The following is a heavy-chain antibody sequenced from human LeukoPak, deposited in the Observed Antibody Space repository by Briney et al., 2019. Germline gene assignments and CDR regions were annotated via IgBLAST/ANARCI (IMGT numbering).Heavy chain of an antibody. CDR2: IYYSGST. CDR3: ARAIVGRCTSRGCNHYFDS. CDR1: DGSVSSYY. D-gene: IGHD2-2*01. J-gene: IGHJ4*02. Sequence: SETLSLTCSVSDGSVSSYYWSWLRQPPGKGLEWIGYIYYSGSTNHDPSLNSRVTFSVDTAKNQFSLRLTSVTAADTAVYYCARAIVGRCTSRGCNHYFDSWGQGTLVTVSS. V-gene: IGHV4-59*02.